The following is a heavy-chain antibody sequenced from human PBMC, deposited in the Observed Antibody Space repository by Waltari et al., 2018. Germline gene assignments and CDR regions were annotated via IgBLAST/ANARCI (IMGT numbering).Heavy chain of an antibody. CDR2: ISPIFGTA. D-gene: IGHD5-12*01. V-gene: IGHV1-69*01. J-gene: IGHJ4*02. CDR3: ARSRGYSGYDYGGDFDY. Sequence: QVQLVQSGAEVKKPGSSVKVSCKASGGTFSSYAISWVRQAPGQGLEWMGGISPIFGTANYAQKFQGRVTITEDESTSTAYMELSSLRSEDTAVYYCARSRGYSGYDYGGDFDYWGQGTLVTVSS. CDR1: GGTFSSYA.